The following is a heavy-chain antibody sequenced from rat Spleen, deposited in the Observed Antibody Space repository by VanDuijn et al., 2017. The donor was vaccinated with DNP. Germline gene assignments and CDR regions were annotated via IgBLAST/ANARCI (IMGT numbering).Heavy chain of an antibody. D-gene: IGHD1-12*02. CDR3: ARQDHYDGPLFDY. CDR1: GFTFSNYD. V-gene: IGHV5-25*01. Sequence: EVQLVESGGGLVQPGRSLKLSCAASGFTFSNYDMAWVRQAPTKGLEWVASISPSGGSTYYRDSVKGRFTVSRDNAKSSLYLQMDSLRSEDTATYYCARQDHYDGPLFDYWGQGVMVTVSS. J-gene: IGHJ2*01. CDR2: ISPSGGST.